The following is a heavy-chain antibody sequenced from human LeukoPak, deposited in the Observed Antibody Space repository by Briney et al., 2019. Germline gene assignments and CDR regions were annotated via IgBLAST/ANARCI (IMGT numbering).Heavy chain of an antibody. CDR3: ARAYDFWSGYYSLDP. CDR1: GGSISSSSYY. J-gene: IGHJ5*02. D-gene: IGHD3-3*01. V-gene: IGHV4-39*07. CDR2: IYYSGST. Sequence: PSETLSLTCTVSGGSISSSSYYWGWIRQPPGKGLEWIGSIYYSGSTYYNPSLKSRVTISVDTSKNQFSLKLSSVTAADTAVYYCARAYDFWSGYYSLDPWGQGTLVTVSS.